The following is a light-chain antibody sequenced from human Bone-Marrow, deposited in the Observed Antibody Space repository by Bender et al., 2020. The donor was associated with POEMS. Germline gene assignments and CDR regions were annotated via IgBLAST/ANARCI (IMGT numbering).Light chain of an antibody. CDR2: EVT. CDR3: SSYIGGGLVL. Sequence: QSALTQPRSVSGSPGQSVTVSCTGTNTDVGHSKYVSWYQQHPGKAPKLMIYEVTTRPSGVSDRFSGSNSANTASLTISGLQAEDEAAYFCSSYIGGGLVLFGGGTKLTVL. J-gene: IGLJ2*01. V-gene: IGLV2-11*01. CDR1: NTDVGHSKY.